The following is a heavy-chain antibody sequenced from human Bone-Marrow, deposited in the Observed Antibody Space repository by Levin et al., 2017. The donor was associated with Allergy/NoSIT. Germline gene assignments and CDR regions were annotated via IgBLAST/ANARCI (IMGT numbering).Heavy chain of an antibody. J-gene: IGHJ4*02. CDR3: AGGYARFGGVIDI. CDR1: NGSIRSYSHY. CDR2: IYFDGNT. V-gene: IGHV4-39*07. D-gene: IGHD3-16*02. Sequence: SQTLSLTCTVSNGSIRSYSHYWGWIRQSPGKGLEWIGTIYFDGNTYYNPSLKSRVTMSIDTSKSHFSLRLTSVTAADTAVYFCAGGYARFGGVIDIWGQGKLVIVSS.